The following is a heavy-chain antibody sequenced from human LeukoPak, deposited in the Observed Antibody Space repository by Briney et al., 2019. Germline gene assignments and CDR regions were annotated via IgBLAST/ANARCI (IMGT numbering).Heavy chain of an antibody. J-gene: IGHJ4*02. D-gene: IGHD6-19*01. CDR1: GYSISSGYY. Sequence: SVTLSLTCAVSGYSISSGYYWGWIRQPPGKGLEWIGSIYHSGSTYYNPSLKSRVTISVDTSKNQFSLKLSSVTAADTAVYYCARDVGYSSGWSQFDYWGQGTLVTVSS. CDR3: ARDVGYSSGWSQFDY. V-gene: IGHV4-38-2*02. CDR2: IYHSGST.